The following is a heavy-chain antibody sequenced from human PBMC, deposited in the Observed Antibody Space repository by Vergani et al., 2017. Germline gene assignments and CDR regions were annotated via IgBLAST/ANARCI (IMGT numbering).Heavy chain of an antibody. D-gene: IGHD1-1*01. J-gene: IGHJ6*03. V-gene: IGHV1-24*01. CDR2: FDPEDGET. CDR3: ARTTGANEDYYYMDV. Sequence: QVQLVQSGAEVKKPGASVKVSCKVSGYTLTELSMHWVRQAPGKGLEWMGGFDPEDGETIYAQKFQGRVTMTTDTSTSTAYMELRSLRSDDTAVYYCARTTGANEDYYYMDVWGKGTTVTVSS. CDR1: GYTLTELS.